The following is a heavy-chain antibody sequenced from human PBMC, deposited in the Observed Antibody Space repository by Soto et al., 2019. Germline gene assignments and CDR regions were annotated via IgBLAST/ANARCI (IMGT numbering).Heavy chain of an antibody. D-gene: IGHD1-1*01. CDR2: LSGSGTMR. Sequence: QPGGSLRLSCAASGFSFRNYAMTWVRQAPGKGLEWVSGLSGSGTMRYYADSVRGRFIISRDNAKNTLFLQMDNLRVEDSAVYHCAKEAEENENVPIPGDNWGQGTPVTVSS. CDR1: GFSFRNYA. J-gene: IGHJ4*02. V-gene: IGHV3-23*01. CDR3: AKEAEENENVPIPGDN.